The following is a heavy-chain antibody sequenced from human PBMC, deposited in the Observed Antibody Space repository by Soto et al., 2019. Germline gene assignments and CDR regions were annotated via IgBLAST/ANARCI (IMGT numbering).Heavy chain of an antibody. CDR2: INPATGAA. CDR3: ARGGGVGVAGSAAFEM. J-gene: IGHJ3*02. CDR1: GYPVTAYY. Sequence: QLHLVQSGAVVKKPGASVTVSCSASGYPVTAYYMHWVRQAPGRGLEWMGGINPATGAAKYTQTFRGRVTVTRDTSTSTVFMELGGLTSEDTAVFYCARGGGVGVAGSAAFEMWGQGTLVTVSS. V-gene: IGHV1-2*02. D-gene: IGHD3-3*01.